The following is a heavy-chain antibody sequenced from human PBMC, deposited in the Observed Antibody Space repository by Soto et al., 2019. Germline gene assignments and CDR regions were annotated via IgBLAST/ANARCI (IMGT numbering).Heavy chain of an antibody. V-gene: IGHV4-31*03. CDR3: ARAIRGVVVAAELDY. CDR1: GGSISSGGYY. J-gene: IGHJ4*02. D-gene: IGHD2-15*01. Sequence: QVQLQESGPGLVKPSQTLSLTCTVSGGSISSGGYYWSWIRQHPGKGLEWIGYIYYSGSTYYNPSLKSRVTISVDTSKNQFSLKLSSVTAADMAVYYCARAIRGVVVAAELDYWGQGTLVTVSS. CDR2: IYYSGST.